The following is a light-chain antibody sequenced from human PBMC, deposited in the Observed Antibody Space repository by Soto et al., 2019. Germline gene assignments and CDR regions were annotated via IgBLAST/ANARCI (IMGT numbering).Light chain of an antibody. V-gene: IGKV3-20*01. CDR2: GAS. CDR3: QHYVERSPIT. CDR1: QTVSNNY. Sequence: EIVLTQSPGTLSLSPGDRATLSCRAIQTVSNNYLAWCQQKPGQAPRVIMYGASRRATGIPDRFSGGGSGTDFTLTISRLEPEDFAVYYCQHYVERSPITFGQGTRLEIK. J-gene: IGKJ5*01.